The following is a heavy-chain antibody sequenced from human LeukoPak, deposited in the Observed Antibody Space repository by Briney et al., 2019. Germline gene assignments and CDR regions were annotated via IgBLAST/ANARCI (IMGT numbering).Heavy chain of an antibody. J-gene: IGHJ2*01. CDR2: ITHSGSP. Sequence: PSETLSLTCGVSSGSLSGYYWRWIRQPPGGGLEWLGEITHSGSPNYNPSLKSRVTISGDTSKKQFFLNLKSVTAADTGVYYCARGVDLWGRGTPVTVSS. CDR1: SGSLSGYY. V-gene: IGHV4-34*01. CDR3: ARGVDL.